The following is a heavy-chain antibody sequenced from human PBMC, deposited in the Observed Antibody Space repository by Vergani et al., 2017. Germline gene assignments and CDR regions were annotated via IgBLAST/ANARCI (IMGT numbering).Heavy chain of an antibody. CDR3: ARAQYGITGTTVYFDY. D-gene: IGHD1-7*01. CDR2: VYYSGST. J-gene: IGHJ4*02. Sequence: QLQLQESGPGLVKPSGTLSLICTVSGGSVSSHSYYWGWIRQPPGKGLEWIGTVYYSGSTYYNPSLKGRVFISVDTSKNQFSLKLSSVTAADTAVYYCARAQYGITGTTVYFDYWGQGTLVTVSS. CDR1: GGSVSSHSYY. V-gene: IGHV4-39*07.